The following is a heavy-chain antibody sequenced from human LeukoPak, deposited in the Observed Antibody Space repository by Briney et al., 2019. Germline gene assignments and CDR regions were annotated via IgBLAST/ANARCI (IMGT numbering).Heavy chain of an antibody. Sequence: SSVKVSCKAAGGTFSSYAISWVRQAPAQGLEWMGGIIPIFGTSNYAKKIPGRVTITAHECTSTAYMALSSLRTENTAVYYCAVVRYFDSSRTFDYWGQGTMVTASS. CDR1: GGTFSSYA. CDR2: IIPIFGTS. V-gene: IGHV1-69*01. D-gene: IGHD3-9*01. J-gene: IGHJ4*02. CDR3: AVVRYFDSSRTFDY.